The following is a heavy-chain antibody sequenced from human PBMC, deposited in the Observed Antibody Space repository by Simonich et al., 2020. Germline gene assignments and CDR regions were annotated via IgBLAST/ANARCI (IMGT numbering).Heavy chain of an antibody. CDR2: KSYEGSNK. Sequence: QVQLVESGGGVVQPGRSLRLSCAASGFTFSSYAMHWVRQAPGKGMEGVAVKSYEGSNKYYSDSGKGRFTISRDNSKNTLYLQMNSLRAEDTAVYYCARDRNWGWFDPWGQGTLVTVSS. CDR3: ARDRNWGWFDP. D-gene: IGHD7-27*01. J-gene: IGHJ5*02. CDR1: GFTFSSYA. V-gene: IGHV3-30*04.